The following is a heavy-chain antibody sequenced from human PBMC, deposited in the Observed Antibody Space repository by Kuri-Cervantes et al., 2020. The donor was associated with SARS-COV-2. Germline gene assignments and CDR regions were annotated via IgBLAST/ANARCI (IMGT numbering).Heavy chain of an antibody. V-gene: IGHV3-33*08. CDR2: IWYDGKNE. D-gene: IGHD3-10*01. CDR3: ATGAANSYMDV. CDR1: GFSLTNYA. J-gene: IGHJ6*03. Sequence: GESLKIPCGASGFSLTNYAIHWVRQAPGKGLEWVSVIWYDGKNEYYAGSVKGRFNISRDTSKNTVSLHMNSLRAEDTAMYYCATGAANSYMDVWGRGTTVTVSS.